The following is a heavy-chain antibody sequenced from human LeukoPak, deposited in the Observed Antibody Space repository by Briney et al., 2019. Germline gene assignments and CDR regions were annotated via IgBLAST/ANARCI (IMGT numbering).Heavy chain of an antibody. CDR3: ARGGTMTTGPRGMDV. CDR1: GGTFSSYA. D-gene: IGHD4-17*01. J-gene: IGHJ6*02. CDR2: VIPIFGTA. V-gene: IGHV1-69*13. Sequence: SVKVSCKASGGTFSSYAISWVRQAPGQGLEWMGGVIPIFGTANYAQKFQGRVTITADESTSTAYMELSSLRSEDTAVYYCARGGTMTTGPRGMDVWGQGTTVTVSS.